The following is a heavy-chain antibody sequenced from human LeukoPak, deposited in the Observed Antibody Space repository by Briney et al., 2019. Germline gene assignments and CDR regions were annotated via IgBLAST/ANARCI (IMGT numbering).Heavy chain of an antibody. CDR1: GFNFDDYA. CDR3: TRRAARWQFDL. D-gene: IGHD5-24*01. CDR2: INWKTGNG. V-gene: IGHV3-9*01. J-gene: IGHJ2*01. Sequence: GGSLRLSCAVSGFNFDDYAMHWVRQAPGRGLEWVSGINWKTGNGIYADSVKGRFTISRDNAKNSLYLQVSSLRAEDTALYYCTRRAARWQFDLWGRGTLLTVSS.